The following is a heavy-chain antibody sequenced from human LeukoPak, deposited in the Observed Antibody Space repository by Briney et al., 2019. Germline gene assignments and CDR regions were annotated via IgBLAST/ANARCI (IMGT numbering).Heavy chain of an antibody. D-gene: IGHD6-19*01. CDR1: GFTFTSYW. Sequence: PGGSLRLSCAASGFTFTSYWMHWVRQAPGKGLEWVSAISGSGGSTYYADSVKGRFTISRDNSKNTLYLQMNSLRAEDTAVYYCANQQGIAVAGSGYWGQGTLVTVSS. J-gene: IGHJ4*02. CDR2: ISGSGGST. CDR3: ANQQGIAVAGSGY. V-gene: IGHV3-23*01.